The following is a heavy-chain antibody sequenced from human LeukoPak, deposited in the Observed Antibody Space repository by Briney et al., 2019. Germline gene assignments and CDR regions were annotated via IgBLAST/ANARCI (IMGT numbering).Heavy chain of an antibody. V-gene: IGHV1-2*02. D-gene: IGHD3-10*01. Sequence: PSGTVSCKASRYIFIGDYMDWVRPPHGHGIEWMGWINANSGGTNFAQKFQGRVTMTRDTSISTAYMELSRLRSDDTAVYYCATLLWFGELLAFDYWGQGTLVTVSS. CDR3: ATLLWFGELLAFDY. CDR2: INANSGGT. CDR1: RYIFIGDY. J-gene: IGHJ4*02.